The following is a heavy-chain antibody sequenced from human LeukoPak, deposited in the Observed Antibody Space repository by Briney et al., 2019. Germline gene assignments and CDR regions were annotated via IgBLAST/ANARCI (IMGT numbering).Heavy chain of an antibody. J-gene: IGHJ4*02. CDR3: ARKTTMTTDY. CDR2: IYYSGST. CDR1: GGSISSSSYY. D-gene: IGHD4-17*01. V-gene: IGHV4-39*07. Sequence: SETLSLTCTVSGGSISSSSYYWGWIRQPPGKGLEWIGSIYYSGSTYYNPSLKSRVTISVDTSKNQFSLKLSSVTAADTAVYYCARKTTMTTDYWGQGTLVTVSS.